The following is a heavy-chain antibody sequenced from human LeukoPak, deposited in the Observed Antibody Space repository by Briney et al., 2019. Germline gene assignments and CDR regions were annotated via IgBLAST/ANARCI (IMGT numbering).Heavy chain of an antibody. CDR2: FDPEDGET. J-gene: IGHJ4*02. V-gene: IGHV1-24*01. CDR3: ARGGESYYDSSGYYLVY. CDR1: GYTLTELS. Sequence: ASVKVSCKVSGYTLTELSMHWVRQAPGKGLEWMGGFDPEDGETIYAQKFQGRVTITRNTSISTAYMELSSLRSEDTAVHYCARGGESYYDSSGYYLVYWGQGTLVTVSS. D-gene: IGHD3-22*01.